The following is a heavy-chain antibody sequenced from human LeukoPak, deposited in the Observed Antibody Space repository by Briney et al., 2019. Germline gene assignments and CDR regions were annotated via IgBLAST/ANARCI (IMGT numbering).Heavy chain of an antibody. CDR1: GGSISSSSYY. V-gene: IGHV4-39*01. D-gene: IGHD2-15*01. J-gene: IGHJ4*02. Sequence: PSETLSLTCTVSGGSISSSSYYWGWIRQPPGKGLEWIGSVYYSGSTYYNPSLKSRVTISVDTSKNQFSLKLSSVTAADTAVYYCARGQGRTWLLPVDYWGQGTLVTVSS. CDR3: ARGQGRTWLLPVDY. CDR2: VYYSGST.